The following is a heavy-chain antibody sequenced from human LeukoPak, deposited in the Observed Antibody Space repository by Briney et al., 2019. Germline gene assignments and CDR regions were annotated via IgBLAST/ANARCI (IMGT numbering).Heavy chain of an antibody. V-gene: IGHV3-30*03. Sequence: GGSLRLSCAASGFTFSSYSMNRVRQAPGKGLEWVAVISYDGTNKYYADSVKGRFTISRDNSKNTLYLQMNSLRTEDTAVYYCARDADYWGQGTLVTVSS. CDR3: ARDADY. CDR2: ISYDGTNK. CDR1: GFTFSSYS. J-gene: IGHJ4*02.